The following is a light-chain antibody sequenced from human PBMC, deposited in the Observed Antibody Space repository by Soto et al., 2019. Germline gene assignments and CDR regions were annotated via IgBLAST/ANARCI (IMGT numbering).Light chain of an antibody. CDR3: HQYGYGVDT. V-gene: IGKV3-20*01. Sequence: EIVLTQCPGTVSLSPGERATLSCRATQSVRNNSLAWYQQHPGQAPRLLIFLTSTRATGIPDRFSGSGSGTDFTLTISRLEPEDSAVYICHQYGYGVDTFGQGTNLEIK. CDR2: LTS. J-gene: IGKJ2*01. CDR1: QSVRNNS.